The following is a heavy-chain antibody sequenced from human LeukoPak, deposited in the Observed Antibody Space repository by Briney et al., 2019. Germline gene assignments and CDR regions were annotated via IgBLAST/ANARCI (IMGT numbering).Heavy chain of an antibody. Sequence: GGSLRHSCAASGFTFSSYSMNWVRQAPGKGLEWVSSISSSSSYIYYADSVKGRFTISRDNAKNSLYLQMNSPRAEDTAVYYCARSPPYSSGFTLDYWGQGTLVTVSS. CDR1: GFTFSSYS. CDR2: ISSSSSYI. D-gene: IGHD6-19*01. J-gene: IGHJ4*02. CDR3: ARSPPYSSGFTLDY. V-gene: IGHV3-21*01.